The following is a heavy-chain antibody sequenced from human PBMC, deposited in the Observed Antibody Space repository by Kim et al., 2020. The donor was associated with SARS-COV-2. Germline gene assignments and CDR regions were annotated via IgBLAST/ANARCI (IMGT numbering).Heavy chain of an antibody. Sequence: VAFISDDGSNKTQANSGKGRFTISRDNSKNTLYLQMNSLRAEDTAVYYCARDQRGYSSGWSYYYYGMDVWGQGTTVTVSS. J-gene: IGHJ6*02. D-gene: IGHD6-19*01. CDR2: ISDDGSNK. V-gene: IGHV3-30*07. CDR3: ARDQRGYSSGWSYYYYGMDV.